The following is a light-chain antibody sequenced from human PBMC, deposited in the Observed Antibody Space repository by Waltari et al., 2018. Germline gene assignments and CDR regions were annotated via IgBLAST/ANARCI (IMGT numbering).Light chain of an antibody. CDR3: CAYTRSDTVI. CDR1: SSDVGAYNY. J-gene: IGLJ2*01. V-gene: IGLV2-14*03. CDR2: NVY. Sequence: QSALTQPASVSASPGQSITISCSGTSSDVGAYNYVSWYQLHPGKVPKPIIYNVYARPSGFSVRCSGSKAGNPASLIISKVLPEDEADYSCCAYTRSDTVIFGGGTKLTVL.